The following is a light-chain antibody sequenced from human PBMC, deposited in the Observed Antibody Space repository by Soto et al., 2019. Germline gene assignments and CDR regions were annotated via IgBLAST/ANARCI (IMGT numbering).Light chain of an antibody. J-gene: IGLJ1*01. V-gene: IGLV1-51*02. CDR2: END. CDR3: GTWDSSLTTFV. Sequence: QSLLTQPPSVSAAPGQKVTMSCSGSSSNIGKYYVSWHQQLPGTAPKLLIYENDKRPSGIPDRFSGSKSGTSATLGITGLQTGDEADYYCGTWDSSLTTFVFGTGTKVTVL. CDR1: SSNIGKYY.